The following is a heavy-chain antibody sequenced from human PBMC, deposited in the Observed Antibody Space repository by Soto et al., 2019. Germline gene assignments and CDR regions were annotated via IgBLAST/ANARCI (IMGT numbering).Heavy chain of an antibody. CDR2: ISAYNGNT. V-gene: IGHV1-18*01. D-gene: IGHD6-13*01. CDR1: GYTFTSYG. CDR3: ARDRSGIEAEGEGIDAFDI. J-gene: IGHJ3*02. Sequence: QVQLVQSGAEVKKPGASVKVSCKASGYTFTSYGISWVRQAPGQGREWMGWISAYNGNTNYAQKLQGRVTMTTDTSTSTAYMELRSLRSDDTAVYYCARDRSGIEAEGEGIDAFDIWGQGTMVTVSS.